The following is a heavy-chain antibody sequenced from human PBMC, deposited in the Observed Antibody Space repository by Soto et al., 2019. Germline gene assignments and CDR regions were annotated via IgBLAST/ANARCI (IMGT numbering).Heavy chain of an antibody. J-gene: IGHJ4*02. Sequence: EVQLVESGGGLVQPGGSLRLSCAASGFTVSSNYMSWVRQAPGKGLEWVSVIYSGGSTYYADSVKGRFTISRDNSKNTLYLQMNSLRAEDTAVYYWAREYDSSGLIDYWGQGTLVTVSS. V-gene: IGHV3-66*01. CDR1: GFTVSSNY. CDR3: AREYDSSGLIDY. D-gene: IGHD3-22*01. CDR2: IYSGGST.